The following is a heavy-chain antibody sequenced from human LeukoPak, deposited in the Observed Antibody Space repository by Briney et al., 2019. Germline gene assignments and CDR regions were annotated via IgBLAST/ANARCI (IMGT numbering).Heavy chain of an antibody. CDR3: ATDRSMVRGVRYYYYYGMDV. Sequence: ASVKVSCKASGYTFTGYHVHWVRQAPGQGLEWMGWINPNSGGTNYAQKFQGRVTMTEDTSTDTAYMELSSLRSEDTAVYYCATDRSMVRGVRYYYYYGMDVWGQGTTVTVSS. J-gene: IGHJ6*02. V-gene: IGHV1-2*02. CDR2: INPNSGGT. D-gene: IGHD3-10*01. CDR1: GYTFTGYH.